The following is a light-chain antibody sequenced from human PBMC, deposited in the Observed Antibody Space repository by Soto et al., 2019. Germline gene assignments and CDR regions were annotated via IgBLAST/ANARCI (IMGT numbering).Light chain of an antibody. CDR1: QSVSNNY. Sequence: EIVLTQSPGTLSLSPGERATLSCMASQSVSNNYLAWYQQKPGQAPRLLIYGASNRATGIPDRFSGSGSGTDFTLTISRLEPEDFAVYYCQQSYSSPPTFGQGTKVDIK. J-gene: IGKJ1*01. CDR3: QQSYSSPPT. V-gene: IGKV3-20*01. CDR2: GAS.